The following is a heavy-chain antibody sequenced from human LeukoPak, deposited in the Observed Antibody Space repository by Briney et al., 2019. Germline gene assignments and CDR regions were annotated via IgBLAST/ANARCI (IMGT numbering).Heavy chain of an antibody. V-gene: IGHV1-18*01. CDR3: ARGTWERLWDYYMDV. Sequence: GASVKVSCKASGYTFTSYGISWVRQAPGRGLEWMGWISAYNGNTNYAQKLQGRVTMTTDTSTSTAYMELRSLRADDTAVYYCARGTWERLWDYYMDVWGKGTTVTVSS. D-gene: IGHD1-26*01. CDR2: ISAYNGNT. CDR1: GYTFTSYG. J-gene: IGHJ6*03.